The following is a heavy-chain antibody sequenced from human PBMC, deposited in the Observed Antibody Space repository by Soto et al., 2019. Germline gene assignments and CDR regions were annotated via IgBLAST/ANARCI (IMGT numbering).Heavy chain of an antibody. CDR2: IKQDGSEK. J-gene: IGHJ4*02. D-gene: IGHD1-7*01. V-gene: IGHV3-7*01. CDR3: ARMGWHYVSLYYFDY. Sequence: EVQLVESGGGLVQPGGSLRLSCAASGFTFSSYWMSWVRQAPGKGLEWVANIKQDGSEKYYVDSVKGRLTISRDNAKNSLYLQMNSLRAEDTAVYYCARMGWHYVSLYYFDYWGQGTLVTVSS. CDR1: GFTFSSYW.